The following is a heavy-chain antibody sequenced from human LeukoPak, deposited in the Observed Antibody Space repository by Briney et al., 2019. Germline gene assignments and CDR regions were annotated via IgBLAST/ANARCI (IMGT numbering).Heavy chain of an antibody. CDR3: ARHANYYGSGRWFDP. CDR2: IYPGDSDT. D-gene: IGHD3-10*01. J-gene: IGHJ5*02. Sequence: GESLKISCKASGYSFTTYCIGWVRQMPGKGLEWMGIIYPGDSDTRYSPSFQGQVTISADISISTAYLQWSSLKASDTAMYYCARHANYYGSGRWFDPWGQGTLVTVSS. CDR1: GYSFTTYC. V-gene: IGHV5-51*01.